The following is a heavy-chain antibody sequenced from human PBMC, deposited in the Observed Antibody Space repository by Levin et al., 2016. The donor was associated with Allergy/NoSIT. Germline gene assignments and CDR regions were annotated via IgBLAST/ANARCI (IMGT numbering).Heavy chain of an antibody. Sequence: GSLRLSCTVSRGSISSSSYYWGWIRQPPGKGLEWIGSIYYSGRISYNPSLESRVAILKDRSKRQVSLRMTSMTAADTAVYYCATVAQTGSYSWGQGTQVAVSS. CDR2: IYYSGRI. CDR3: ATVAQTGSYS. V-gene: IGHV4-39*07. CDR1: RGSISSSSYY. D-gene: IGHD3-10*01. J-gene: IGHJ5*02.